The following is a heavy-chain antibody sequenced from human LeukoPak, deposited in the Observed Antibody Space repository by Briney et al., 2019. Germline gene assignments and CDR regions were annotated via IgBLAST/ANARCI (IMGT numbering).Heavy chain of an antibody. J-gene: IGHJ4*02. V-gene: IGHV1-18*01. D-gene: IGHD2-2*01. CDR3: ARDWSCSSTSCYVDQRFDY. CDR1: GYTFTSYG. Sequence: ASVKVSCKASGYTFTSYGISWVRQAPGQGLEWMGWISAYNGNTNYAQKLQGRVTMTTDTSTSTAYMELRSLRSDDTAVYYCARDWSCSSTSCYVDQRFDYWGQGTLVTVSS. CDR2: ISAYNGNT.